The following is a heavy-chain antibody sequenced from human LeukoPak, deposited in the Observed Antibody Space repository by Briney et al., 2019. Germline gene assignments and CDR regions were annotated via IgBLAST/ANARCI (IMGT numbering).Heavy chain of an antibody. Sequence: PGGSLRLSCAAAGFTFSSYSMNWVRQAPGKGLEWVSSISSSSSYIYYAASVKGRFTISRDNAKNSLYLQMNSLRAEDTAVYYCARDGDFDWLLAQYYYYGMDVWGQGTTVTVSS. CDR2: ISSSSSYI. CDR3: ARDGDFDWLLAQYYYYGMDV. CDR1: GFTFSSYS. V-gene: IGHV3-21*01. D-gene: IGHD3-9*01. J-gene: IGHJ6*02.